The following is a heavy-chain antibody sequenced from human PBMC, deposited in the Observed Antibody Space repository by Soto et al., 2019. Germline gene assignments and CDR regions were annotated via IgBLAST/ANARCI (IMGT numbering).Heavy chain of an antibody. CDR3: ATKKYYYYGMDV. V-gene: IGHV1-8*01. CDR1: GYTFTSYD. Sequence: QVQLVQSGAEVKKPGASVKVSCKASGYTFTSYDINWVRQATGQGLEWMGWMNPNSGNTGYAQKFQGRVTMTRNTSISTDYMELSSLRSEDTAVYYCATKKYYYYGMDVWGQGTTVTVSS. J-gene: IGHJ6*02. CDR2: MNPNSGNT.